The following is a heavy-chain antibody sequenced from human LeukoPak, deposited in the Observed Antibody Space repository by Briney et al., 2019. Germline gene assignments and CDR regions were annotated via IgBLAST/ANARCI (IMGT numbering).Heavy chain of an antibody. Sequence: SETLSLTCAVYGGSFSGYYWSWIRQPPGKGLEWIGEINHSGSTNYNPSLKSRVTISVDTSKNQFSLKLSSVTAADTAVYYCASRTIAVAGPNWFDPWGQGTLVTVSS. CDR1: GGSFSGYY. CDR3: ASRTIAVAGPNWFDP. D-gene: IGHD6-19*01. CDR2: INHSGST. J-gene: IGHJ5*02. V-gene: IGHV4-34*01.